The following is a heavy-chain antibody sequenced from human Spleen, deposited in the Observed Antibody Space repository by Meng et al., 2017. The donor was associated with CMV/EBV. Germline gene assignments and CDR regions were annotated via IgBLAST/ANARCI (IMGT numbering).Heavy chain of an antibody. CDR3: ARVLAAAGSGGMDV. J-gene: IGHJ6*02. CDR2: ISMSSSNI. D-gene: IGHD6-13*01. CDR1: GFTFSSYN. V-gene: IGHV3-21*01. Sequence: GGSLRLSCAASGFTFSSYNMNWVRQAPGKGLEWVASISMSSSNIYYADSLKGRISVPRDNGKNTLYLQMNSLRAEDTAVYYCARVLAAAGSGGMDVWGQGTTVTVSS.